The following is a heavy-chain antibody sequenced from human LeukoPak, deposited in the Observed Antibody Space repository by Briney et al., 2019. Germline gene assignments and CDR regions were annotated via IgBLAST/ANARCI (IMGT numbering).Heavy chain of an antibody. Sequence: GGSLRLSCAASGFTFSSYSMNWVRQAPGKGLEWVSSISSSNSYIYNADSVKGRFTISRDNAKNSLYLQMNSLRAEDTAVYYCARVKVGTTNRFDYWGQGTLVTVSS. J-gene: IGHJ4*02. CDR2: ISSSNSYI. V-gene: IGHV3-21*04. D-gene: IGHD1-26*01. CDR1: GFTFSSYS. CDR3: ARVKVGTTNRFDY.